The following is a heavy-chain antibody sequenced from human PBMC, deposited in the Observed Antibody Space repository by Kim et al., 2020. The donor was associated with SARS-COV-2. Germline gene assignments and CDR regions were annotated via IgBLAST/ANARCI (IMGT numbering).Heavy chain of an antibody. CDR3: ARDPGYDSSGNDY. D-gene: IGHD3-22*01. Sequence: YYGDYVKGRFTISRDNAKNSLYLQMNSLRAEDTAVYYCARDPGYDSSGNDYWGQGTLVTVSS. V-gene: IGHV3-7*01. J-gene: IGHJ4*02.